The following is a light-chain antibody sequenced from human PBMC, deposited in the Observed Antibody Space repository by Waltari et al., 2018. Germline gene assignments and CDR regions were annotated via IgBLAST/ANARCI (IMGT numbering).Light chain of an antibody. J-gene: IGKJ2*01. V-gene: IGKV2-30*01. CDR1: QSLVFSDGNTS. CDR3: MQGTHWPYT. Sequence: DAVLTQSPLSLTVTLGQPASIPCRASQSLVFSDGNTSLNWFHQRPGQPPRRLIYKVSNRDSGVPDRFSGSVSGPDFTLKISRVEAEDVGGVYYCMQGTHWPYTFGQGTKLDIK. CDR2: KVS.